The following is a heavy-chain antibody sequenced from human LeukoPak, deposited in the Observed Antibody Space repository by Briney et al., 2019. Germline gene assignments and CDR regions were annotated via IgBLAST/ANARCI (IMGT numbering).Heavy chain of an antibody. CDR1: GFTVSSNY. CDR3: ARDKSDDSSGLLY. V-gene: IGHV3-53*01. CDR2: IYSGGST. Sequence: PGGSLRLSCAASGFTVSSNYMSWVRQAPGKGLEWVSVIYSGGSTYYADSVKGRFTISRDNSENTLYLQMNSLRAEDTAVYYCARDKSDDSSGLLYWGQGTLVTVSS. D-gene: IGHD3-22*01. J-gene: IGHJ4*02.